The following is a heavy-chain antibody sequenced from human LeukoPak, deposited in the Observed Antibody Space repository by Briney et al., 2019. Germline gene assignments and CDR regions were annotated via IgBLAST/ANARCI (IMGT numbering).Heavy chain of an antibody. Sequence: GGSLRPSCAASGFTFSSYAMSWVRQAPGKGLEWVSAISGSGGSTYYADSVKGRFTISRDNSKNTLYLQMNSLRAEDTAVYYCAKDGTSATAMVRVDAFDIWGQGTMVTVSS. CDR3: AKDGTSATAMVRVDAFDI. CDR2: ISGSGGST. J-gene: IGHJ3*02. V-gene: IGHV3-23*01. D-gene: IGHD5-18*01. CDR1: GFTFSSYA.